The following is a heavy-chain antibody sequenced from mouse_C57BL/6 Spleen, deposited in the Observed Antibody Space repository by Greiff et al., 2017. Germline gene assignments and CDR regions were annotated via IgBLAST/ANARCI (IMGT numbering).Heavy chain of an antibody. CDR1: GYTFTSYW. D-gene: IGHD1-1*01. CDR2: IHPNSGST. CDR3: ARVDTTVDWYFDV. V-gene: IGHV1-64*01. Sequence: VKLQQPGAELVKPGASVKLSCKASGYTFTSYWMHWVKQRPGQGLEWIGMIHPNSGSTNYNEKFKSKATLTVDKSSSTAYMQLSSLTSEDSAVYYCARVDTTVDWYFDVWGTGTTVTVSS. J-gene: IGHJ1*03.